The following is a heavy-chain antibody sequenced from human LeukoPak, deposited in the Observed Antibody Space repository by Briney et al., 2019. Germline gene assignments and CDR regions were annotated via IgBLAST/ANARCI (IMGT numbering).Heavy chain of an antibody. CDR2: INHSGST. D-gene: IGHD3-3*01. CDR1: GCSISSGYY. J-gene: IGHJ4*02. CDR3: ARGLGPNYDFWSGYRTIHYFDY. V-gene: IGHV4-34*01. Sequence: SETLSVTCTVSGCSISSGYYWGWIRQPPGKGLEWIGEINHSGSTNYNPSLKSRVTISVDTSKNQFSLKLSSVTAADTAVYYCARGLGPNYDFWSGYRTIHYFDYWGQGTLVTVSS.